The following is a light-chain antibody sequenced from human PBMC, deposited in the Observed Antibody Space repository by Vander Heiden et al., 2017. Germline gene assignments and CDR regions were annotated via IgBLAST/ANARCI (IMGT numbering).Light chain of an antibody. Sequence: QSALTQPASGSGSAVESITRSCTGTSSDVGGYNYVSWYQQYPGKAPKLMFYDVSNRPSGVSNRFSGSKSGNTASLTISGLQAEDEADYYCSSYTSNSTWVFGGGTKLTVL. CDR1: SSDVGGYNY. V-gene: IGLV2-14*01. J-gene: IGLJ3*02. CDR2: DVS. CDR3: SSYTSNSTWV.